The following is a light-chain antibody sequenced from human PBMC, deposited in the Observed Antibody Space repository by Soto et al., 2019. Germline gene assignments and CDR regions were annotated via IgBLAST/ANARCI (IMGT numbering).Light chain of an antibody. CDR2: DVS. V-gene: IGKV1-5*01. J-gene: IGKJ1*01. CDR3: QQYNFYPVT. CDR1: QSFTSW. Sequence: DIQMTQSPSTLSASVGDRFTITCRASQSFTSWLAWYQQRPGKAPKLLIYDVSSLESGVPSRFSGGGSGTEFTLTINSLQPDDFATYYCQQYNFYPVTFGQGTKVEIK.